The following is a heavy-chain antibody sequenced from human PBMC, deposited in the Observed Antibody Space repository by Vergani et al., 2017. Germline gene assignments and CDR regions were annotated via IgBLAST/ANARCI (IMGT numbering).Heavy chain of an antibody. CDR1: GYTFTGYY. CDR2: LNPNSGGT. V-gene: IGHV1-2*02. D-gene: IGHD3-10*01. J-gene: IGHJ6*03. Sequence: QVQLVQSGAEVKKPGASVKVSCKASGYTFTGYYMHWVRQAPGQGLEWMGWLNPNSGGTNYAQKFQGRVTMTRETSISTAYMELSRLRSDDTAVYYCARGVITDYYYDYMDVWGKGTTVTVSS. CDR3: ARGVITDYYYDYMDV.